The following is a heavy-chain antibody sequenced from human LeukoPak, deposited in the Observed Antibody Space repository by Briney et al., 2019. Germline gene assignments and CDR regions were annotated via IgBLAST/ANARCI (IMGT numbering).Heavy chain of an antibody. D-gene: IGHD2-21*02. V-gene: IGHV3-30-3*01. CDR2: ISYDGSNK. CDR1: GFTFSSYA. Sequence: GRSLRLSCAASGFTFSSYAMHWVRQAPGEGLEWVAVISYDGSNKYYADSVKGRFTISRDNSKNTLYLQMNSLRAEDTAVYYCARDRIVVVTATLYYYYGMDVWGQGTTVTVSS. CDR3: ARDRIVVVTATLYYYYGMDV. J-gene: IGHJ6*02.